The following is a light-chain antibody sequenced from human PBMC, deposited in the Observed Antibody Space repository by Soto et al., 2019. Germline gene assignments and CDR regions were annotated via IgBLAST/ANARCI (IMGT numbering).Light chain of an antibody. CDR3: ATWDRSLSVGV. CDR2: DND. Sequence: QSVLTQPPSGSAAPGQKVTISCSGSSSNIGNNYVFWYQRLPGTTPQLLVYDNDKRPSGIPDRFSGSKPCTSATLGITGPQTGEEADYYCATWDRSLSVGVFGGGTKLTVL. V-gene: IGLV1-51*01. J-gene: IGLJ2*01. CDR1: SSNIGNNY.